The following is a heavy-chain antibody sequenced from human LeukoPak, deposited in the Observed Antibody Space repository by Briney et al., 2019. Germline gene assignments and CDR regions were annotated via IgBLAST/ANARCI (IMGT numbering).Heavy chain of an antibody. CDR3: ARYTATVV. CDR1: GFNFNNYG. Sequence: AGGSLRLSCVASGFNFNNYGMHWVRQAPGKGLEWVSYISSSSSTIYYADSVKGRFTISRDNAKNSLYLQMNSLRAEDTAVYYCARYTATVVWGKGTTVTVSS. V-gene: IGHV3-48*01. D-gene: IGHD5-18*01. J-gene: IGHJ6*04. CDR2: ISSSSSTI.